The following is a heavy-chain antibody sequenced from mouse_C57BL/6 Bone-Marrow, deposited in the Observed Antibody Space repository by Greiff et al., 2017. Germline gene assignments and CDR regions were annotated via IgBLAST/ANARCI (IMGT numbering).Heavy chain of an antibody. V-gene: IGHV1-15*01. J-gene: IGHJ4*01. CDR1: GYTFTDYE. CDR2: IDPETGGT. D-gene: IGHD2-4*01. Sequence: QVQLQQSGAELVRPGASVTLSCKASGYTFTDYEMHWVKQTPVHGLEWIGAIDPETGGTAYNQKFKGKAILTADKSSSTAYMERRRLTSEDSAVYYCTRDDYFYYYAMDYWGQGTSVTVSS. CDR3: TRDDYFYYYAMDY.